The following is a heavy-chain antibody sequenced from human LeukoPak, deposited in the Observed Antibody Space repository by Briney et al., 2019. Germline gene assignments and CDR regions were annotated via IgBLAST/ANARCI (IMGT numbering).Heavy chain of an antibody. CDR1: GYTFTSYD. CDR3: ASRIAARWDDAFDI. V-gene: IGHV1-8*03. CDR2: MNPNSGNT. D-gene: IGHD6-6*01. J-gene: IGHJ3*02. Sequence: ASVKVSCKASGYTFTSYDINWVRQATGQGLEWMGWMNPNSGNTGYAQKFQGRVTITRNTSISTAYMELSSLRSEDTAVYYCASRIAARWDDAFDIWGQGTMVTVSS.